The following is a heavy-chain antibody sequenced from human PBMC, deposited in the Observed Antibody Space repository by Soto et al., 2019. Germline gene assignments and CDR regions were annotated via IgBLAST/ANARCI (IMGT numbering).Heavy chain of an antibody. CDR3: VRYYYDSSGYYYGGDY. CDR1: GGSISSSSYY. J-gene: IGHJ4*02. CDR2: IYYSGST. V-gene: IGHV4-39*01. D-gene: IGHD3-22*01. Sequence: QLQLQESGPGLLKPSETLSLTCTGSGGSISSSSYYWGWIRQPPGKGLEWIGSIYYSGSTYYNPSLKSRVTISVDASKNQFSRKLSSVTAADTAVYYCVRYYYDSSGYYYGGDYWGQGTLVTVSS.